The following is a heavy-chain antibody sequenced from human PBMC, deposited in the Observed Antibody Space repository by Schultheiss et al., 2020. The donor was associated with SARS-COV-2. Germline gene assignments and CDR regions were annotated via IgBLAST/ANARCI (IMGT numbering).Heavy chain of an antibody. J-gene: IGHJ4*02. CDR1: GFTFSSYW. V-gene: IGHV3-7*01. Sequence: GGSLRLSCAASGFTFSSYWMSWVRQAPGKGLEWVANIKQDGSEKYYVDSVKGRFTISRDNTKNTLYLQMNSLRAEDTAVYYCTRELGDPYSLDYWGQGTLVTVSS. D-gene: IGHD3-16*01. CDR2: IKQDGSEK. CDR3: TRELGDPYSLDY.